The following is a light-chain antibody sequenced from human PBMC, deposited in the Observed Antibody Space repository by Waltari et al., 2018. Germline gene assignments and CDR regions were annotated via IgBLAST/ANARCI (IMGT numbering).Light chain of an antibody. CDR2: NVN. CDR3: CSYAGRSTWV. J-gene: IGLJ3*02. V-gene: IGLV2-11*01. CDR1: NFDVGGYNY. Sequence: QSALTQPRSVSGSPGQSVTISCTGTNFDVGGYNYVSWYQQHPGKAPKLMIYNVNERRSGGPVRFSGCKSGNTASLTISGLQAEDEADYFCCSYAGRSTWVFGGGTKVTVL.